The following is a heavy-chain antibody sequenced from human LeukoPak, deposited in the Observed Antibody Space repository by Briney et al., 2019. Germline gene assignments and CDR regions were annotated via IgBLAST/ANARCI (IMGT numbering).Heavy chain of an antibody. J-gene: IGHJ4*02. CDR2: IIPIFGTA. D-gene: IGHD4-17*01. V-gene: IGHV1-69*01. CDR1: GGTFSSYA. Sequence: SVKVSCKASGGTFSSYAISWVQQAPGQGLEWMGGIIPIFGTANYAQKFQGRVTITADESTSTAYMELSSLRSEDTAVYYCARAQPYDYGDYHFDYWGQGTLVTVSS. CDR3: ARAQPYDYGDYHFDY.